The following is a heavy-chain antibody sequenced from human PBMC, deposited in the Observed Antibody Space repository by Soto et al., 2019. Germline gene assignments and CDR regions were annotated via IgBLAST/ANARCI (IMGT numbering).Heavy chain of an antibody. D-gene: IGHD5-18*01. CDR2: MYNSGSA. Sequence: QVQLQESGPGLVKPSETLSLTCTVSGGSLSSYYWSWIRQPPGKGLEWVGYMYNSGSANYNPSLKSRVTISVDMSQNQFSLKLTSVTAADTAVYYCASHGAIYSNSWYDFDYWGQGTLVTVSS. J-gene: IGHJ4*02. CDR3: ASHGAIYSNSWYDFDY. CDR1: GGSLSSYY. V-gene: IGHV4-59*08.